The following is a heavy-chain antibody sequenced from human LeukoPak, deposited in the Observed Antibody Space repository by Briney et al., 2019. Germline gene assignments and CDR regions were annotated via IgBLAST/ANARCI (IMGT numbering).Heavy chain of an antibody. CDR3: ARVPSDIVVVEPATPDF. J-gene: IGHJ4*02. V-gene: IGHV3-21*01. CDR2: ISSRTTYK. CDR1: GFTFSSFS. D-gene: IGHD2-15*01. Sequence: GVSLTLSCAASGFTFSSFSMNWVRQAPGKGLEWVSPISSRTTYKYYAGSMRGRFTISRDNAKNSLYLQMNSLRAEDTAVYYCARVPSDIVVVEPATPDFWGQGTLVTVSS.